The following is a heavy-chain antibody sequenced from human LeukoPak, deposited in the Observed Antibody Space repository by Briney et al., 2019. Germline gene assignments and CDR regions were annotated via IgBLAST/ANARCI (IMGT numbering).Heavy chain of an antibody. CDR3: AKLGEGGYSYDYLPYYFDY. CDR1: GFPLSSYA. J-gene: IGHJ4*02. V-gene: IGHV3-30*02. Sequence: QSGGSLRLSCAAFGFPLSSYAMSWVRQAPGKGLEWVAFIRSDGSNKYYADSVKGRFTIFRDSFENSLYLQMNSLRAEDTAVYYCAKLGEGGYSYDYLPYYFDYWGQGTLVTVSS. D-gene: IGHD5-18*01. CDR2: IRSDGSNK.